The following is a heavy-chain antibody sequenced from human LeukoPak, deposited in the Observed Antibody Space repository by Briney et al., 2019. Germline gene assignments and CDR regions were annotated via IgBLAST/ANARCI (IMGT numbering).Heavy chain of an antibody. V-gene: IGHV4-38-2*01. Sequence: PSETLSLTCAVSGYSISSGYCCGWIRQPPGKGLEWIGSIYHSGSTYYNPSLKSRVTISVDTSKNQFSLKLSSVTAADTAVYYCARQSSSIDYYDSSGYYYGVAFDIWGQGTMVTVSS. D-gene: IGHD3-22*01. CDR3: ARQSSSIDYYDSSGYYYGVAFDI. CDR1: GYSISSGYC. CDR2: IYHSGST. J-gene: IGHJ3*02.